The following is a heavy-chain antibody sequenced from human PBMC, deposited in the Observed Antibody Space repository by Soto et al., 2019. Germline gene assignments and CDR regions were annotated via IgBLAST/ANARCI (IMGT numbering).Heavy chain of an antibody. CDR3: GRALDAEGSSCDY. J-gene: IGHJ4*02. CDR2: ISYDGSNK. CDR1: GFTFRSYS. Sequence: PGGSLRLSCAASGFTFRSYSMHWVRQAPGKGLEWVAVISYDGSNKYLADSVKGRFTISRDNSKNTLYLQMNSLRPEDTAVYYCGRALDAEGSSCDYWGQGILVTVSS. V-gene: IGHV3-30-3*01. D-gene: IGHD3-9*01.